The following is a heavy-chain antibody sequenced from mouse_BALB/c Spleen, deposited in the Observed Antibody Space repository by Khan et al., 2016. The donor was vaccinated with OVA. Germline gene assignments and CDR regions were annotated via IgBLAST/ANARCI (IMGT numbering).Heavy chain of an antibody. J-gene: IGHJ3*01. CDR1: GYTFTDYV. V-gene: IGHV1-77*01. D-gene: IGHD4-1*01. Sequence: VQLQESGPELVKPGASVKMSCKASGYTFTDYVMNWVKQRNGQGLEWIGQIYPGSDSNYYNEKFKGKATLTADRSSSTAYMQLSNLTSEDSAVYFCARAGWDVFAYWGQGTLVTVSA. CDR2: IYPGSDSN. CDR3: ARAGWDVFAY.